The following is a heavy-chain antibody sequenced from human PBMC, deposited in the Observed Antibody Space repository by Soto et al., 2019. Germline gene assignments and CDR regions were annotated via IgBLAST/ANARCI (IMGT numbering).Heavy chain of an antibody. Sequence: GGSLRLSCAASGFTFSHYGIHWVRQAPGKGLEWLAVISYDGSNKHYADSVKGRFTVSRDNSKNTMYLQMNSLRVDDTAVYYCARSSPTQYDFWSGWYYFDYWGQGALVTVSS. CDR3: ARSSPTQYDFWSGWYYFDY. V-gene: IGHV3-30*03. CDR2: ISYDGSNK. J-gene: IGHJ4*02. CDR1: GFTFSHYG. D-gene: IGHD3-3*01.